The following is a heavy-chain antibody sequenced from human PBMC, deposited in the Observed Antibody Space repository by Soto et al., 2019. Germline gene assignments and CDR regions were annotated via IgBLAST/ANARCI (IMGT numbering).Heavy chain of an antibody. CDR1: GRHFSGYY. D-gene: IGHD3-22*01. J-gene: IGHJ4*02. Sequence: SETLCLTCDVYGRHFSGYYWRWIRQPPGKELEWFREINHSGSTNYNPSLKSRVTISVDTSKNQFSLKLSSVTAADTAVYYCAREGLFIYYDSKRPRYFDYWGQGTLVTVSS. CDR2: INHSGST. V-gene: IGHV4-34*01. CDR3: AREGLFIYYDSKRPRYFDY.